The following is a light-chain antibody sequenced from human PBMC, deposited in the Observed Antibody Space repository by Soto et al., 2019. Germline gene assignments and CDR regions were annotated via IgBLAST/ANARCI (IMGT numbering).Light chain of an antibody. CDR2: EVS. CDR1: SSDVGSYNR. V-gene: IGLV2-18*02. Sequence: QSALTQPPSVSGSPGQSVTISCTGTSSDVGSYNRVSWYQQPPGTAPKLMIYEVSNRPSGVPDRFSGSKSGNTASLTISGLQAEDEADSYCSSYTSSSPYVFGTGTKLTVL. CDR3: SSYTSSSPYV. J-gene: IGLJ1*01.